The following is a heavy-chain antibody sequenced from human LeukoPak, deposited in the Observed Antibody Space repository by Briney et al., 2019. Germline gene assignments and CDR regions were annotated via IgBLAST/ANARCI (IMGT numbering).Heavy chain of an antibody. J-gene: IGHJ4*02. CDR3: ATGHWVAWELLRLDY. V-gene: IGHV1-24*01. Sequence: ASVKVSCKVSGYTLTELSMHWVRQAPGKGLEWMGGFDPEDGETSYAQKFQGRVTMPEDTSTDTAYMEPSSLRSEDTAVYYCATGHWVAWELLRLDYWGQGTLVTVSS. CDR2: FDPEDGET. D-gene: IGHD1-26*01. CDR1: GYTLTELS.